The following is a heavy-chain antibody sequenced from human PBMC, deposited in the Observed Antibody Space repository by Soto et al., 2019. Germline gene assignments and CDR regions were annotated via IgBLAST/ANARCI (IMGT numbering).Heavy chain of an antibody. J-gene: IGHJ3*02. CDR1: GYAFTGYY. V-gene: IGHV1-2*04. CDR2: INPNSGGT. CDR3: ARGYSYGYSYYDSSGYSKRAFDI. Sequence: ASVKVSCKASGYAFTGYYMHWVRQAPGQGLEWMGWINPNSGGTNYAQKFQGWVTMTRDTSISTAYMELSRLRSDDTAVYYCARGYSYGYSYYDSSGYSKRAFDIWGQGTMVTV. D-gene: IGHD3-22*01.